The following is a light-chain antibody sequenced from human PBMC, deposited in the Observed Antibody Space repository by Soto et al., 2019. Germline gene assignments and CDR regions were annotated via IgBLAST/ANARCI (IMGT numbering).Light chain of an antibody. CDR3: QVWEFGSDEVV. CDR1: KIGNKR. J-gene: IGLJ2*01. V-gene: IGLV3-21*02. CDR2: DDN. Sequence: SYELTQSPSVSVAPGQTARISCGGAKIGNKRVHWYQQKPGQAPVLVVYDDNDRPSGIPERFSGSNSGNTATLTISRVDAGDEADYYCQVWEFGSDEVVFGGGTKLTVL.